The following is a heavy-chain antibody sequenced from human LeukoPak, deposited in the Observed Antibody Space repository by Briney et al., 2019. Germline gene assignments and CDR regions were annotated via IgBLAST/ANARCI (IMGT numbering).Heavy chain of an antibody. CDR2: VDHTGST. D-gene: IGHD6-13*01. Sequence: SETLSLTCTVSDDSITMYYWTWIRQPPGKGLEWIGYVDHTGSTKFNPSLNGRVSISRDTSNNFFSLRLRSVTAADTAVYYCARSYSSSRFIMDVWGKGTTVTVSS. CDR3: ARSYSSSRFIMDV. J-gene: IGHJ6*04. CDR1: DDSITMYY. V-gene: IGHV4-59*12.